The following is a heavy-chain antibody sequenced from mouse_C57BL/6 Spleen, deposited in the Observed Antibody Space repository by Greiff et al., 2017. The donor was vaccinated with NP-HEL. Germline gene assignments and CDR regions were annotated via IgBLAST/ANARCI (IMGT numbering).Heavy chain of an antibody. CDR1: GYTFTSYT. CDR2: INPSSGYT. V-gene: IGHV1-4*01. D-gene: IGHD2-3*01. Sequence: QVQLKESGAELARPGASVKMSCKASGYTFTSYTMHWVKQRPGQGLEWIGYINPSSGYTKYNQKFKDKATLTADKSSSTAYMQLSSLTSEDSAVYYCARSYDGYFFAYWGQGTLVTVSA. J-gene: IGHJ3*01. CDR3: ARSYDGYFFAY.